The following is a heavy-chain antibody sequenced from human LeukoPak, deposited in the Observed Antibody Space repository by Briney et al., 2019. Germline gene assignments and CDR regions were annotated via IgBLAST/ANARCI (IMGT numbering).Heavy chain of an antibody. V-gene: IGHV5-51*01. J-gene: IGHJ4*02. CDR2: IYAGDSDT. CDR1: GSRSTSYS. D-gene: IGHD6-13*01. CDR3: ARGLGYSGSWYFDY. Sequence: GESLKISCKGSGSRSTSYSIAWVRQIPGKGLESMGIIYAGDSDTRYSRSFQGQVTISADKSISTAYLQWSSLKASDTAMYYCARGLGYSGSWYFDYWGQGTLVAVSS.